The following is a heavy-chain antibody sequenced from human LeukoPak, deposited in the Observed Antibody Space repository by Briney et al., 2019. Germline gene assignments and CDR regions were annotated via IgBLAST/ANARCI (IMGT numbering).Heavy chain of an antibody. CDR1: EYTFTSYY. CDR2: ISAYNGDT. J-gene: IGHJ4*02. Sequence: ASVKVSCKASEYTFTSYYIHWVRQAPGQGLEWMGWISAYNGDTHYAQKVQGRVIMTTDTSTSTAYMELRSLRSDDTAVYYCARDPSNTSGYQIYFDYWGQGTLVTVSS. CDR3: ARDPSNTSGYQIYFDY. V-gene: IGHV1-18*04. D-gene: IGHD3-3*01.